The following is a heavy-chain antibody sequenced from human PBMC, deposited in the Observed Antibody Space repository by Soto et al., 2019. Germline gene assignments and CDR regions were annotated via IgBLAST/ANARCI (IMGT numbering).Heavy chain of an antibody. CDR1: GFAANSDY. J-gene: IGHJ4*02. CDR3: VRTSSY. V-gene: IGHV3-53*01. D-gene: IGHD2-2*01. CDR2: LYGGVTT. Sequence: GGCLRLSCAASGFAANSDYRSGGRQAPGKGLEGVSVLYGGVTTHYSDSVKGRITISRDNSKNTVFLQMNSLRAEATAVYYCVRTSSYWGQGTRVTVSS.